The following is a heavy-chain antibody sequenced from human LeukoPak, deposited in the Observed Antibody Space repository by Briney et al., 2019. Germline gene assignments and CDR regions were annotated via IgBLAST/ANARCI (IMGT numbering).Heavy chain of an antibody. CDR1: GYTFTGYY. CDR2: INPNSGGT. CDR3: AKAMLIGEGAFDI. Sequence: GASVKVSCKASGYTFTGYYMHWVRQAPGQGLEWMGWINPNSGGTNYAQKFQGRVTMTRDTSISTAYMELSRLRSDDTAVYYCAKAMLIGEGAFDIWGQGTMVTVSS. J-gene: IGHJ3*02. D-gene: IGHD3-10*02. V-gene: IGHV1-2*02.